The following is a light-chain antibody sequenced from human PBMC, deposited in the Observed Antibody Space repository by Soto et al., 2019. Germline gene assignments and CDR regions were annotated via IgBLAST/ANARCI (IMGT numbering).Light chain of an antibody. V-gene: IGKV3-15*01. J-gene: IGKJ1*01. Sequence: EIEMTQSPATITVSPGEGVTPSCRASQSVGSNLAWYQQKFGQAPRLLIYGASVRATGIPARFSGSGSGTEFTLTISSLQSEDFAVYYCQQFNNSPPRKFGQGTKVDIK. CDR3: QQFNNSPPRK. CDR1: QSVGSN. CDR2: GAS.